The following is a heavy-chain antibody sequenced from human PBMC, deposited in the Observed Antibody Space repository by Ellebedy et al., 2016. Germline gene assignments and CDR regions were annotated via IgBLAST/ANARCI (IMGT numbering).Heavy chain of an antibody. CDR2: IYYSGST. Sequence: SETLSLXCTVSGGSISSYYWSWIRQPPGKGPEWIGYIYYSGSTNYNPSLKSRVTISVDTSKNQFSLKLSSVTAADTAVYYCARGQGRSGFWGQGTLVTVSS. J-gene: IGHJ4*02. CDR3: ARGQGRSGF. V-gene: IGHV4-59*12. D-gene: IGHD3-3*01. CDR1: GGSISSYY.